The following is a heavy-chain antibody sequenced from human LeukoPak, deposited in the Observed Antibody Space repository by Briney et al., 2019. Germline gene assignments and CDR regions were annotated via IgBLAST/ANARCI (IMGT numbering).Heavy chain of an antibody. CDR3: ARGSPISDY. D-gene: IGHD2-15*01. CDR2: IYHSGST. Sequence: PSGTLSLTCSVSGYSISSGFYWGWIRQPPGTGLEWIGSIYHSGSTYYNPSLKSRVTISLDTSKNQFSLKRSSATAAATAVYYGARGSPISDYWGQGTLVTVSS. J-gene: IGHJ4*02. V-gene: IGHV4-38-2*02. CDR1: GYSISSGFY.